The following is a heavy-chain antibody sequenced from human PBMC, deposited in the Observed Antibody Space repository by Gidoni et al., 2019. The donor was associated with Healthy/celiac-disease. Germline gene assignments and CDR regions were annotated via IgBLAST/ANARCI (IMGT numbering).Heavy chain of an antibody. CDR2: FEPEDGET. D-gene: IGHD3-3*01. V-gene: IGHV1-24*01. Sequence: QVQLVQSGAEVKKPGASVKVSCKVSGYTLTALSMHWVRQSPGKGLEWMGGFEPEDGETIYAQKFQGRVTMTEDTSTDTAYMELSSLRSEDTAVYYCATDRVLRFLEWGAGRPPYYYYGMDVWGQGTTVTVSS. CDR3: ATDRVLRFLEWGAGRPPYYYYGMDV. J-gene: IGHJ6*02. CDR1: GYTLTALS.